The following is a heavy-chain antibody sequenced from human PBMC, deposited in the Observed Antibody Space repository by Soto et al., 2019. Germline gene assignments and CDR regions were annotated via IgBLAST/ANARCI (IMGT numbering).Heavy chain of an antibody. V-gene: IGHV1-69*13. CDR3: ADCSSTSCYRYYYGMDV. D-gene: IGHD2-2*02. J-gene: IGHJ6*02. Sequence: SVKVSGKASGGTFSSYAISWVRQAPGQGLEWMGGIIPIFGTANYAQKFQGRVTITADESTSTAYMELSSLRSEDTAVYYCADCSSTSCYRYYYGMDVWGQGTTVTVSS. CDR2: IIPIFGTA. CDR1: GGTFSSYA.